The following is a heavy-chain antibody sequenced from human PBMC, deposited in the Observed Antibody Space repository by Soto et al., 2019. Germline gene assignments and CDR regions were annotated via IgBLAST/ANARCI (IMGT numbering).Heavy chain of an antibody. V-gene: IGHV1-46*01. CDR1: GYTFTSYY. CDR2: INPSGGST. J-gene: IGHJ4*02. D-gene: IGHD3-16*02. CDR3: YLINFGGVIGSSHDY. Sequence: ASVKVSCKASGYTFTSYYMHWVRQAPGQGLEWMGIINPSGGSTSYAQKFQGRFTISRDDSKNTLYLQMNSLNIEDTAVYYCYLINFGGVIGSSHDYWGQGTLVTVSS.